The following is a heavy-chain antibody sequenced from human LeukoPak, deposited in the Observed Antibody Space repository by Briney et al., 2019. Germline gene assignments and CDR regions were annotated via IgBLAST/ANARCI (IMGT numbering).Heavy chain of an antibody. Sequence: GGSLGLSCAASGFTFDDYAMHWVRQAPGRGLEWVSGISWNSGSIGYADSVKGRFTISRDNAKNSLYLQMNSLRAEDTAVYYCAREAKYYDILTGYRRGYFDYWGQGTLVTISS. D-gene: IGHD3-9*01. V-gene: IGHV3-9*01. CDR1: GFTFDDYA. J-gene: IGHJ4*02. CDR3: AREAKYYDILTGYRRGYFDY. CDR2: ISWNSGSI.